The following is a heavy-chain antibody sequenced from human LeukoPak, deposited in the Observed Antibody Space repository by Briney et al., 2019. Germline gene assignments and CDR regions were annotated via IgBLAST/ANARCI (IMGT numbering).Heavy chain of an antibody. V-gene: IGHV3-64*02. D-gene: IGHD3-16*01. Sequence: ASVKVSCKASGYTFTSYYMHWVRQSPGKGLEYVSAISSNGGRTYYADSVKGRFTVSRDNSKKTLFLQMGSLRTEDMAVYYCARVWGYYYRDVWGKGTTVTISS. CDR3: ARVWGYYYRDV. J-gene: IGHJ6*03. CDR1: GYTFTSYY. CDR2: ISSNGGRT.